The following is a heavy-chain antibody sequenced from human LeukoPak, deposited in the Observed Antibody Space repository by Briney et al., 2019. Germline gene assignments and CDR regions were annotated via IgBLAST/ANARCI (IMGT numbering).Heavy chain of an antibody. CDR1: EFTFISYG. J-gene: IGHJ4*02. V-gene: IGHV3-30*03. CDR2: ISYDGSNK. Sequence: GGSLRLSCAASEFTFISYGMHWVRQAPGKGLEWLAVISYDGSNKYYADSVKGRFTISRDNAKNSLYLQMNSLRAEDTAFYYCARGLMGGYPYFENWGQGTLVTVSS. CDR3: ARGLMGGYPYFEN. D-gene: IGHD3-22*01.